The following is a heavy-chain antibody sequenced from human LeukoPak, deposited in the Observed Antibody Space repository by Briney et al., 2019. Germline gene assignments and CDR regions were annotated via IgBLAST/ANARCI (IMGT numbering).Heavy chain of an antibody. CDR1: GFPFSSYS. V-gene: IGHV3-21*01. D-gene: IGHD1-7*01. CDR2: ISTSSNYI. CDR3: GRGLGDSNWKYVDY. Sequence: PGGSLRLSCAATGFPFSSYSMNWVRQAPGKGLEWVSSISTSSNYIYYADSLKGRFTVSRDNAKNSVYLQMNSLRVEDTAVYYCGRGLGDSNWKYVDYWGQGTLVTVSS. J-gene: IGHJ4*02.